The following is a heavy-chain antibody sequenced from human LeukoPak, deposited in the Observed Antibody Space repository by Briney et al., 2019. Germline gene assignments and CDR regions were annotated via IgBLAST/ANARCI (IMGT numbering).Heavy chain of an antibody. V-gene: IGHV4-4*09. CDR2: IYIRGGT. CDR1: GDSISSYY. Sequence: SETLSLTCTVSGDSISSYYWSWIRQPPGKALEWIGYIYIRGGTNYSPSLKSRVTISLDTSENQFSLNLYSVTAADTAFYYCARTHTTGLSDYWGQGTLVTVSS. CDR3: ARTHTTGLSDY. J-gene: IGHJ4*02. D-gene: IGHD2-8*02.